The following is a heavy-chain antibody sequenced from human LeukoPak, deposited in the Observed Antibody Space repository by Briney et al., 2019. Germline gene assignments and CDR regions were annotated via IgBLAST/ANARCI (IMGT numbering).Heavy chain of an antibody. CDR1: GFTFSNYG. Sequence: GGSLRLSCAGSGFTFSNYGMNWVRQAPGKGLEWVSYISTSSSTIYYADSVKGRFTISRENAKNSLYLQMNSLRAEDTAVYYCAKDIRSSGWSKYSDYWGQGTLVTVSS. V-gene: IGHV3-48*01. D-gene: IGHD6-19*01. CDR2: ISTSSSTI. J-gene: IGHJ4*02. CDR3: AKDIRSSGWSKYSDY.